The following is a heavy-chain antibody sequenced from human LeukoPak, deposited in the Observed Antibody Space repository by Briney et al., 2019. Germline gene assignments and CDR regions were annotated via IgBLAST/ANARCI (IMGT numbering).Heavy chain of an antibody. CDR2: IYYSGST. CDR3: ARHDYDSSGYYYYYYYMDV. D-gene: IGHD3-22*01. CDR1: GGSISSYY. J-gene: IGHJ6*03. Sequence: SETLSLTCTVSGGSISSYYWSWIRQPPGKGLEWIGSIYYSGSTYYNPSLKSRVTISVDTSKNQFSLRLSSVTAADTAVYYCARHDYDSSGYYYYYYYMDVWGKGTTVTVS. V-gene: IGHV4-59*05.